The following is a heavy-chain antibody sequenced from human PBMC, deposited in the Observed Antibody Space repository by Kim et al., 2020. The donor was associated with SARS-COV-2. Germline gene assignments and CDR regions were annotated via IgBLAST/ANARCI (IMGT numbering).Heavy chain of an antibody. Sequence: PGGSLRLSCAASGFTFDDYAMHWVRQAPGKGLEWVSLISGDGGSTYYADSVKGRFTISRDNSKNSLYLQMNSLRTEDTALYYCAKDISPALGIALDAFDIWGQGTMVTVSS. CDR2: ISGDGGST. J-gene: IGHJ3*02. D-gene: IGHD6-13*01. CDR3: AKDISPALGIALDAFDI. CDR1: GFTFDDYA. V-gene: IGHV3-43*02.